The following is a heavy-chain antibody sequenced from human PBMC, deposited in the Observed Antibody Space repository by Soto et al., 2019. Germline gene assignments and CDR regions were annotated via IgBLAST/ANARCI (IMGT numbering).Heavy chain of an antibody. CDR3: AREYCSSTSCYSDY. Sequence: ASVKVSCKASGYTFTSYDINWVRQATGQGLEWMGWMNPNSGNTGYAQKFQGRVTMTRNTSISTAYMELSSLRSEDTAVYYCAREYCSSTSCYSDYWGQGTLVTVSS. V-gene: IGHV1-8*01. J-gene: IGHJ4*02. CDR1: GYTFTSYD. D-gene: IGHD2-2*02. CDR2: MNPNSGNT.